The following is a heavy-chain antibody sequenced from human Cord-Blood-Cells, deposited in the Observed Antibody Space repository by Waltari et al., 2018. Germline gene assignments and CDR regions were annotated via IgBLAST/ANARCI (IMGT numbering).Heavy chain of an antibody. CDR2: IGTAGDT. CDR1: GLTFSGYA. V-gene: IGHV3-13*01. J-gene: IGHJ4*02. D-gene: IGHD6-6*01. CDR3: ARVGQLGFDY. Sequence: EVQLVESGGGLVQPGGCLRLCCAASGLTFSGYAMTGVREATGKSLWGFSAIGTAGDTYYPGSGKGRFTISRENAKNSLYLQMNSLRAGDTAVYYCARVGQLGFDYWGQGTLVTVSS.